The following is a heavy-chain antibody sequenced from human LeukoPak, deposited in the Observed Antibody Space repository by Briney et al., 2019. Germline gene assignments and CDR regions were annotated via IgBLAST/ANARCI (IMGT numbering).Heavy chain of an antibody. CDR1: GFTFSSYA. Sequence: GGSLRLSCAASGFTFSSYAMSWVRQAPGKGLVWVSRNRDGSSTSYADSVKGRLTISRDNAKNTLYLQMNSLRAEDTAVYYCVRVEGSTLVTGFLYWGQGTLVTVSS. CDR2: NRDGSST. D-gene: IGHD1-1*01. CDR3: VRVEGSTLVTGFLY. V-gene: IGHV3-74*01. J-gene: IGHJ4*02.